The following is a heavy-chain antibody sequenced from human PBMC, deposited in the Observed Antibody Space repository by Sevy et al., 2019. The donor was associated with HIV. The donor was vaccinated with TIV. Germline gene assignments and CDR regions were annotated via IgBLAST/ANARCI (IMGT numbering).Heavy chain of an antibody. CDR3: ARDGGTSSGYWFDY. Sequence: SETLSLTCAVSGGSISSGGYSWSWIRHPPGKGLEWIGYIYHSGSTYYNPSLKSRVTISVDRSKNQFSLKLSSVTAADTAVYYCARDGGTSSGYWFDYWGQGTLVTVSS. V-gene: IGHV4-30-2*01. J-gene: IGHJ4*02. CDR1: GGSISSGGYS. D-gene: IGHD3-22*01. CDR2: IYHSGST.